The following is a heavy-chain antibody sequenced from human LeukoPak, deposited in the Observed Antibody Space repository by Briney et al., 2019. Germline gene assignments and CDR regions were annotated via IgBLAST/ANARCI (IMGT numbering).Heavy chain of an antibody. J-gene: IGHJ4*02. D-gene: IGHD5-24*01. CDR3: ARGGDGYDQIDY. Sequence: GASVKVSCKASGYTFTSYGISWVRQAPGQGLEWMGWISAYNGNTNYAQKFQARVTMTRDTSTSTVYMELSSLRFEDTAVYYCARGGDGYDQIDYWGQGTLVTVSS. CDR2: ISAYNGNT. CDR1: GYTFTSYG. V-gene: IGHV1-18*01.